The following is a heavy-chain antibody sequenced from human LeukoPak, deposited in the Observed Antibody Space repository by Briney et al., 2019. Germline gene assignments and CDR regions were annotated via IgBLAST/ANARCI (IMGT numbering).Heavy chain of an antibody. Sequence: GASVKVSCKASGYTFTSYGISWVRQAPGQGLEWMGWISAYNGNTNYAQKLQGRVTMTTYTSTSTAYMELRSLRSDDTAVYYCARDRHCSGGSCYSFLSYYYGMDVWGQGTTVTVSS. CDR3: ARDRHCSGGSCYSFLSYYYGMDV. CDR1: GYTFTSYG. J-gene: IGHJ6*02. CDR2: ISAYNGNT. D-gene: IGHD2-15*01. V-gene: IGHV1-18*01.